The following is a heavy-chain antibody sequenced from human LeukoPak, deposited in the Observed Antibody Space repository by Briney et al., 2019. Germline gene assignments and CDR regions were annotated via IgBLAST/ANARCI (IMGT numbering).Heavy chain of an antibody. CDR1: GFPFSSYW. V-gene: IGHV3-74*03. CDR2: ISGDGTIK. CDR3: SRSQFDY. J-gene: IGHJ4*02. D-gene: IGHD5-12*01. Sequence: GGSLRPSCEPSGFPFSSYWMLWVRQAPGKGLVWVSRISGDGTIKTYADFVRGRFIVSRDNTKNILYLQINSLKVEDTATYFCSRSQFDYWGQGVLVTVSS.